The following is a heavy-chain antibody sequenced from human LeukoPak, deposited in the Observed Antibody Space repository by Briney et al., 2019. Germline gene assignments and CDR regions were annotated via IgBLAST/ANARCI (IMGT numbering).Heavy chain of an antibody. J-gene: IGHJ4*02. D-gene: IGHD3-22*01. V-gene: IGHV1-2*02. CDR3: AGGNYYDSTAPAY. CDR1: GYTFTGYY. Sequence: ASVKVSCKASGYTFTGYYMDWVRQAPGQGLEWMGWINPNSGGTDYAQKFQGRVTMTRDTSISTAYMDLSRLRSDDTAVYYCAGGNYYDSTAPAYWGQGTLVTVSS. CDR2: INPNSGGT.